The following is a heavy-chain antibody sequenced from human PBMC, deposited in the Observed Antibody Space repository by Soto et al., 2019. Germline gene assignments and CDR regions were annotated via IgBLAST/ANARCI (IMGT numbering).Heavy chain of an antibody. CDR3: ARGELGILGYFDY. J-gene: IGHJ4*02. D-gene: IGHD7-27*01. CDR1: GYTFTSYA. CDR2: INAGNGNT. V-gene: IGHV1-3*01. Sequence: ASVKVSCKASGYTFTSYAMHWVRQAPGQRLEWMGWINAGNGNTKYSQKFQGRVTITRDTSASTAYMELSSLRSEDTAVYYCARGELGILGYFDYWGQGTLVTVSS.